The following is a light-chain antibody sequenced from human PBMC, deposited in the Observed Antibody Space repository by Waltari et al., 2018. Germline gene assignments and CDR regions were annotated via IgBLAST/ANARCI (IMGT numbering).Light chain of an antibody. V-gene: IGKV1-NL1*01. Sequence: DIQMTPCRSSLSASVGERVTIACRASQGISNALAWYQQKPGKAPKLLLYAASRLESGVPSRFSGSGSVTDYTLTISSLQPEDFASYYCQQYYSIALNVGGGTKVEIK. CDR3: QQYYSIALN. J-gene: IGKJ4*01. CDR2: AAS. CDR1: QGISNA.